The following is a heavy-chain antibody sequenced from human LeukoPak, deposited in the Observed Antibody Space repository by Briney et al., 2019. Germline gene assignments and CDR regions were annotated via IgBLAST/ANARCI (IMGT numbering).Heavy chain of an antibody. CDR1: GFTFSSYA. CDR2: ISYDGSNK. CDR3: ARVRAEVGYCSSTSCYALDY. V-gene: IGHV3-30*04. J-gene: IGHJ4*02. Sequence: PGRSLRLSCAASGFTFSSYAMHWVRQAPGKGLESVAVISYDGSNKYYADSVKGRFTISRDNSKNTLYLQMNSLRAEDTAVYYCARVRAEVGYCSSTSCYALDYWGQGTLVTVSS. D-gene: IGHD2-2*01.